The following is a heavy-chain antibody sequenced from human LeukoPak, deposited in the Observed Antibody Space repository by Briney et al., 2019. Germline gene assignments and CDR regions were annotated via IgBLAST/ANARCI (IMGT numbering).Heavy chain of an antibody. CDR2: INHSGST. J-gene: IGHJ4*02. CDR1: GGSFSGYY. Sequence: TSSETLSLTCAVYGGSFSGYYWNWVRQPPGKGLEWIGEINHSGSTNYNPSLKSRVTISVDTSKNQFSLKLNSVTAADTAVYYCARDLAVTSYYFDYWGQGTLVTVSS. V-gene: IGHV4-34*01. D-gene: IGHD2-21*02. CDR3: ARDLAVTSYYFDY.